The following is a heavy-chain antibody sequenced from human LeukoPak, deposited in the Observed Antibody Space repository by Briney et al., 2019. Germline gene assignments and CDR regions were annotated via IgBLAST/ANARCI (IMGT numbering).Heavy chain of an antibody. CDR1: GYTFTSYG. V-gene: IGHV1-18*01. J-gene: IGHJ6*03. D-gene: IGHD3-3*01. Sequence: ASVEVSCKASGYTFTSYGISWVRQAPGQGLEWMGWISAYNGNTNYAQKLQGRVTMTTDTSTSTAYMELRSLRSDDTAVYYCARDYLPARDFWSGYYYYYYYYMDVWGKGTTVTVSS. CDR3: ARDYLPARDFWSGYYYYYYYYMDV. CDR2: ISAYNGNT.